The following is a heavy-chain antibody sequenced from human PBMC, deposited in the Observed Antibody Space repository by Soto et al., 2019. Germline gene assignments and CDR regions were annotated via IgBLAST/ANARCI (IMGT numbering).Heavy chain of an antibody. Sequence: QVQLVQSGAEVKKPGASVKVSCKASGYTFTSYTIYWVRQAPGQRLEWMGWINAGNGNTRYSQKFQGRVSITRDTSASTAYMDLSSLRSEDTAAYYCAREFYGGHLAHWGQGTLLNVSS. D-gene: IGHD4-17*01. V-gene: IGHV1-3*01. J-gene: IGHJ4*02. CDR1: GYTFTSYT. CDR2: INAGNGNT. CDR3: AREFYGGHLAH.